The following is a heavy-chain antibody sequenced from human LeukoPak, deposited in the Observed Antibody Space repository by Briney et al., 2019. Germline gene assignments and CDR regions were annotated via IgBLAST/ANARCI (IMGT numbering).Heavy chain of an antibody. D-gene: IGHD3-22*01. CDR2: ISYDGSNK. V-gene: IGHV3-30*04. CDR1: GFTFSSYA. J-gene: IGHJ4*02. CDR3: ARVGHYYDSSGYYSFVDH. Sequence: PGGSLRLSCAASGFTFSSYAMHWVRQAPGKGLEWVAVISYDGSNKYYADSVKGRFTISRDNSKNTLYLQMSSLRAEDTAVYYCARVGHYYDSSGYYSFVDHWGQGTLVTVSS.